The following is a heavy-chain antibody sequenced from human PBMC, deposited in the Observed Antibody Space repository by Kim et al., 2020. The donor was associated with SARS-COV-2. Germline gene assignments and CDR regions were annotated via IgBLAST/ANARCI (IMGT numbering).Heavy chain of an antibody. J-gene: IGHJ5*02. CDR1: GGTFSSYA. CDR3: ARDWSGKYGSGSYYHWFDP. Sequence: SVKVSCKASGGTFSSYAISWVRQAPGQGLEWMGGIIPIFGTANYAQKFQGRVTITADKSTSTAYMELSSLRSEDTAVYYCARDWSGKYGSGSYYHWFDPWGQGTLLTVSS. CDR2: IIPIFGTA. V-gene: IGHV1-69*06. D-gene: IGHD3-10*01.